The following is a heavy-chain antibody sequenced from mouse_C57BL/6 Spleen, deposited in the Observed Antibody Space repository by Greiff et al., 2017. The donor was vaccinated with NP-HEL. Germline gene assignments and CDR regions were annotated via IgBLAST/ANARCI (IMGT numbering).Heavy chain of an antibody. CDR1: GYAFSSSW. J-gene: IGHJ2*01. CDR2: IYPGDGDT. D-gene: IGHD1-1*01. Sequence: VQVVESGPELVKPGASVKISCKASGYAFSSSWMNWVKQRPGKGLEWIGRIYPGDGDTNYNGKFKGKATLTADKSSSTAYMQLSSLTSEDSAVYFCASPGDYYGWFDYWGQGTTLTVSS. V-gene: IGHV1-82*01. CDR3: ASPGDYYGWFDY.